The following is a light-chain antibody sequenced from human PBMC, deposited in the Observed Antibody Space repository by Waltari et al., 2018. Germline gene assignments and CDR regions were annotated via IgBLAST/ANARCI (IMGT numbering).Light chain of an antibody. CDR3: QVWDSGTNHYV. CDR2: DDG. CDR1: KIGSKN. V-gene: IGLV3-21*02. Sequence: SYELTQPPSVSVAPGQTARITCDGDKIGSKNVHWYQHKPGQAPGLVVYDDGDRPSGIPERFAGSNSGNTAALTSSRVEAGEEAEYYCQVWDSGTNHYVFGTVTKVTVL. J-gene: IGLJ1*01.